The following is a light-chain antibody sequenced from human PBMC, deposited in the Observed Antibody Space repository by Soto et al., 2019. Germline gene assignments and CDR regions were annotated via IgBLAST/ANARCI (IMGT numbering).Light chain of an antibody. V-gene: IGLV3-10*01. CDR1: ALPKKS. CDR3: NSTDSSANRRGV. CDR2: EDS. Sequence: SYELRQPPSVSVSPGQTARITCSGDALPKKSAYWYQQKSGQAPVLVIYEDSKRPSGISERFSGSSSGTMATLTISGAQVEDEAEYYCNSTDSSANRRGVFGGGTQLTVL. J-gene: IGLJ3*02.